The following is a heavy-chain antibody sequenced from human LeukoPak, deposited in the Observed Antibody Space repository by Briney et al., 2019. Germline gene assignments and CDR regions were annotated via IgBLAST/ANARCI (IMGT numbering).Heavy chain of an antibody. J-gene: IGHJ5*02. D-gene: IGHD2-2*01. V-gene: IGHV1-2*02. CDR2: INPSTGRT. CDR3: ARGVRGSVVADATHWFDP. Sequence: ASVKVSCKASGYTFTAYYIHWVRQAPGQGLEWMGWINPSTGRTKHAQKFQGRVTMTRDTSISTAYMELRRLSSDDTAVYYCARGVRGSVVADATHWFDPWGQGTLGTVSS. CDR1: GYTFTAYY.